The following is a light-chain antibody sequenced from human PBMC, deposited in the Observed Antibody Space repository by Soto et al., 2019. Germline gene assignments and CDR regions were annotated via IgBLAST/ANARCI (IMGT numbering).Light chain of an antibody. CDR2: DAS. V-gene: IGKV3D-15*01. CDR1: QSVSSSY. J-gene: IGKJ1*01. Sequence: EIVLTQSPGTLSLSPGERATLSCRASQSVSSSYLAWYQQKPGQAPRLLIYDASNRATGIPARFSGSGSGTEFTLTINSLQSEDFAVYYCQQYNNWPRTFGHGTKVDI. CDR3: QQYNNWPRT.